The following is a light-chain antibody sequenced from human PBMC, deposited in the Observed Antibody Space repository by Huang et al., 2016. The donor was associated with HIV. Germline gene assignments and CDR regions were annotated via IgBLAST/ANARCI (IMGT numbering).Light chain of an antibody. CDR3: QQGYSTPIT. CDR1: QTISHY. J-gene: IGKJ5*01. Sequence: DIQMTQSPSSLSASVGDRVSITCRVSQTISHYLNWYQQRPGKAPKLLIYDASTLQSGVPSRFSGSGSGTDFTLTISSLQSEDFATYFCQQGYSTPITFGQGTRLEI. V-gene: IGKV1-39*01. CDR2: DAS.